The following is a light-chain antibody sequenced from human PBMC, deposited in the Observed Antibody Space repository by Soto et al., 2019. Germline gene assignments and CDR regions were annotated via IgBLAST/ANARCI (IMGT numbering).Light chain of an antibody. CDR3: QQYATSPLT. CDR2: GPS. V-gene: IGKV3-20*01. CDR1: QSLSNNF. J-gene: IGKJ4*01. Sequence: DIVLTQSPGTLSLSPGDRAALSCGASQSLSNNFLAWYQQKPGQAPRLLISGPSSRATGIPDRFSGSGSGTDFTLTITRVEPEDFAVYYCQQYATSPLTFGGGTKVEIK.